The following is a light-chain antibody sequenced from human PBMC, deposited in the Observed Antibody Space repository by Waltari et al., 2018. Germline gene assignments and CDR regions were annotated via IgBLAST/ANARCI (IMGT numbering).Light chain of an antibody. CDR3: QQYGSSPRVT. V-gene: IGKV3-20*01. J-gene: IGKJ3*01. CDR1: QSVSSSY. CDR2: SAS. Sequence: EIVLTQSPGTLSLSPGERATLSCRASQSVSSSYLAWYQQKPGQAPRLLIYSASSRATGIPDRFSGSGSGTEFTLTISRLEPEDFAVYYCQQYGSSPRVTFGPGTKVDIK.